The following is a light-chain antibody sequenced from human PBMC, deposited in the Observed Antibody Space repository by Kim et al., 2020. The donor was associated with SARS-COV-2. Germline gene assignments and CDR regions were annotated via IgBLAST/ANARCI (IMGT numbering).Light chain of an antibody. V-gene: IGKV3-15*01. CDR1: QSVTSH. Sequence: VMTQPPGTLSVSPGERVILSCRASQSVTSHLAWYQQKLGQTPRLLIYGASTRATGIPARFSGSGYGTEFTLTISSLQSEDSAIYYCQQYANWPPYTFGQGTKLEI. CDR3: QQYANWPPYT. CDR2: GAS. J-gene: IGKJ2*01.